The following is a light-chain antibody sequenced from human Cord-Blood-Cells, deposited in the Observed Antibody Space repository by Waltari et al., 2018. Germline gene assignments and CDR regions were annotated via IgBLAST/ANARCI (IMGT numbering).Light chain of an antibody. J-gene: IGLJ1*01. V-gene: IGLV2-18*02. Sequence: QSALTQPPSVSGSPGQSVTISCTGTSSDVGSYNRVSWYQQPPGTAPKLIVYEVSNRPSWLPDRFSGSKSGNTASLTISGLQAEDEADYYCSSYTSSSTYVFGTGTKVTVL. CDR3: SSYTSSSTYV. CDR2: EVS. CDR1: SSDVGSYNR.